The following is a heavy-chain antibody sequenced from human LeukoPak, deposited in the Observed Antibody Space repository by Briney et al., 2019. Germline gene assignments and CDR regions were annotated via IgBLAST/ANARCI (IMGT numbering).Heavy chain of an antibody. CDR2: TYYRPKVYS. D-gene: IGHD6-13*01. J-gene: IGHJ4*02. CDR3: AKYSSNWYLDY. V-gene: IGHV6-1*01. CDR1: GDSLSSNSAA. Sequence: SQTLSLTCAISGDSLSSNSAAWNWLRQSPSRGLEWLGRTYYRPKVYSDYALSVRDRIINNPDTSKNQFSLQLDCVPPDDAAGYYCAKYSSNWYLDYWGQGTLVTVSS.